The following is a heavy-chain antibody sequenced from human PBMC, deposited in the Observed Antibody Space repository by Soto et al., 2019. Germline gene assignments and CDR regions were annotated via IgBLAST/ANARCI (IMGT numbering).Heavy chain of an antibody. J-gene: IGHJ3*01. CDR1: GGSFGSSA. CDR2: INPVFDKA. D-gene: IGHD3-16*01. CDR3: ARLRRDWGDAFDL. V-gene: IGHV1-69*01. Sequence: QVQLVQSGADVKKPGSSVKVSCKTSGGSFGSSAISWVRQAPAQGLEWMGEINPVFDKANYAQNFQGRLTITADELTGTVFMELSILRSEDTAVYFCARLRRDWGDAFDLWGLGTFVTVSS.